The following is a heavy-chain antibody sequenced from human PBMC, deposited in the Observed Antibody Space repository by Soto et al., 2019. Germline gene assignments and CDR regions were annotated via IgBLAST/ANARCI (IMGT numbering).Heavy chain of an antibody. D-gene: IGHD3-9*01. Sequence: ASVKVSCEASGYTFTNYGISWVRQAPGQGLEWMGWISVYGNTNYAQNFQGRVTMTTDTSTSTAYMELRSLRSDDTAVYYCARGVLTGIDYWGQGTLVTVSS. CDR1: GYTFTNYG. V-gene: IGHV1-18*01. CDR3: ARGVLTGIDY. CDR2: ISVYGNT. J-gene: IGHJ4*02.